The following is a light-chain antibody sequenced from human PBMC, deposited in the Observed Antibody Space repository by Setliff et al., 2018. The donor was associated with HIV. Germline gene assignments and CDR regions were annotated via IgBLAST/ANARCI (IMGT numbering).Light chain of an antibody. Sequence: QSVLAQPASVSGSPGQSITISCTGTSSDVGGYKYVYWYQQHPGKAPKLMIYEVSNRPSGISNRFSGSKSGNTASLTISGLQAEDEADYYCSSYRSGNTLVFGTGTKVNVL. J-gene: IGLJ1*01. CDR1: SSDVGGYKY. V-gene: IGLV2-14*01. CDR3: SSYRSGNTLV. CDR2: EVS.